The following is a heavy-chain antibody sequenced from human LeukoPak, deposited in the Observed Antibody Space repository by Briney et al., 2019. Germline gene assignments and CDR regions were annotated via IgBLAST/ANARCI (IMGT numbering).Heavy chain of an antibody. CDR2: IYTSGST. Sequence: SQTLSLTCTVSGGSISSGGYYWSWIRQPAGKGLEWIGRIYTSGSTNYNPSLKSRVTMSVDTSKNQFSLKLSSVTAADTAVYYCARCPYDILTGYYSVDYWGQGTLVTVSS. CDR1: GGSISSGGYY. J-gene: IGHJ4*02. D-gene: IGHD3-9*01. V-gene: IGHV4-61*02. CDR3: ARCPYDILTGYYSVDY.